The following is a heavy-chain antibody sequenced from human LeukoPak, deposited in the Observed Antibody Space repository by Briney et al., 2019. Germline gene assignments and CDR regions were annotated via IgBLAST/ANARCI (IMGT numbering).Heavy chain of an antibody. Sequence: GGSLRLSCAASGFTVSSNSMNWVRQAPGKGLEWVSVIYSGGSTYYADSVKGRFTISRDNSKNTLYLQMNSLRAEDTAVYYCARDRDANWFDPWGQGTLVTVSS. CDR3: ARDRDANWFDP. D-gene: IGHD3-10*01. V-gene: IGHV3-53*01. CDR2: IYSGGST. CDR1: GFTVSSNS. J-gene: IGHJ5*02.